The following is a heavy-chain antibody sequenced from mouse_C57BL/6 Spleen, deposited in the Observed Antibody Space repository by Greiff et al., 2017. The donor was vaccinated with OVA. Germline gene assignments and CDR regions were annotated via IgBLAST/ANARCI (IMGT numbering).Heavy chain of an antibody. CDR1: GFTFSDYG. CDR2: ISSGSSTI. CDR3: EREKDYDVKYYYAMDY. D-gene: IGHD2-4*01. Sequence: EVQLVESGGGLVKPGGSLKLSCAASGFTFSDYGMHWVRQAPEKGLEWVAYISSGSSTIYYADTVKGRFTISRDNAKNTLFLQMTSLRSEDTAMYYCEREKDYDVKYYYAMDYWGQGTSVTVSS. J-gene: IGHJ4*01. V-gene: IGHV5-17*01.